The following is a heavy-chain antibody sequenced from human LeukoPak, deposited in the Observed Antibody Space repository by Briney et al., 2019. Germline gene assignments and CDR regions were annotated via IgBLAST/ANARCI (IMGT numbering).Heavy chain of an antibody. V-gene: IGHV4-4*02. CDR2: IHDSGST. Sequence: PSGTLSLTCTVSGGSISRSNWWSWVRQPPGKGLEWIGEIHDSGSTNYNPPLKSRVTMSLDKSKNQFSLNLNSVTAADTAVYYCATYYDILSGYTFDHWGQGTLVAVSS. D-gene: IGHD3-9*01. CDR1: GGSISRSNW. J-gene: IGHJ4*02. CDR3: ATYYDILSGYTFDH.